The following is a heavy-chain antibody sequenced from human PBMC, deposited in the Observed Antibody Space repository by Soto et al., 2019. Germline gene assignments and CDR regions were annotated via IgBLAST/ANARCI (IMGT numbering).Heavy chain of an antibody. CDR3: ARSIVAAGNRWFDP. D-gene: IGHD6-13*01. CDR2: IDWDDDK. J-gene: IGHJ5*02. Sequence: SGPTLVNPTPPLTLTCTFSGFSLSTSGMRVSWIRQPPGKALEWLARIDWDDDKLYSTSLKTRLTISKDTSKSQVVLTMTNMDPVDTATYYCARSIVAAGNRWFDPWGQETLVTVSS. CDR1: GFSLSTSGMR. V-gene: IGHV2-70*04.